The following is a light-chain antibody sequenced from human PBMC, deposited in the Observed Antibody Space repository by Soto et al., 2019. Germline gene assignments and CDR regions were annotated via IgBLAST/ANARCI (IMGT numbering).Light chain of an antibody. Sequence: QSALTQPASVSGSPGQSITISCTGTSSDVGAYNYVSWYQQHPGKVPKVMIFDVSSRPSGVSNRFSGSKSGNTASLTISGLQAEDEADYYCRSYTTSRNVVFGGGTQLTVL. CDR1: SSDVGAYNY. CDR2: DVS. V-gene: IGLV2-14*03. J-gene: IGLJ2*01. CDR3: RSYTTSRNVV.